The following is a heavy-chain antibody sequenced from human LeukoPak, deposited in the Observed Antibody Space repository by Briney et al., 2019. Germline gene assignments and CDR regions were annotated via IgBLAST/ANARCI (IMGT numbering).Heavy chain of an antibody. CDR1: GFTFSSYA. V-gene: IGHV3-23*01. J-gene: IGHJ4*02. Sequence: GGSLRLSCAASGFTFSSYAMSWVRQAPGKGLEWVSAISGSGGSTYYADSVKGRFTIPRDNAKNSLYLQMNSLRAEDMALYYCAKGSMIVVAAHFDYWGQGTLVTVSS. D-gene: IGHD3-22*01. CDR3: AKGSMIVVAAHFDY. CDR2: ISGSGGST.